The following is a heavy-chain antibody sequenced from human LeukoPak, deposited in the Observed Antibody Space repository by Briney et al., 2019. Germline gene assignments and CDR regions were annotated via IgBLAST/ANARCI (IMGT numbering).Heavy chain of an antibody. D-gene: IGHD6-13*01. CDR2: IIPIFGTA. V-gene: IGHV1-69*05. Sequence: ASVKVSCKASGGTFGSYAISWVRQAPGQGLEWMGGIIPIFGTANYAQKFQGRVTITTDESTSTDYMELSSLRSEDTAVYYCAVEIAAAGTAHFDYWGQGTLVTVSS. CDR3: AVEIAAAGTAHFDY. J-gene: IGHJ4*02. CDR1: GGTFGSYA.